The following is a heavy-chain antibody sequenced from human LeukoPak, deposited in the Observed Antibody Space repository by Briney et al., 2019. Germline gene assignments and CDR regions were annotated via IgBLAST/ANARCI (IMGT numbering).Heavy chain of an antibody. CDR2: IYYSGST. J-gene: IGHJ5*02. D-gene: IGHD6-6*01. V-gene: IGHV4-59*01. Sequence: PSETLSLTCTVSGGSISSYYWSWIRQPPGKGLEWIGYIYYSGSTNYNPSLKSRVTISVDTSKNQFSLKLSSVTAADTAVYYCARDSSSSYRWYNWFDPWGQGTLVTVSS. CDR3: ARDSSSSYRWYNWFDP. CDR1: GGSISSYY.